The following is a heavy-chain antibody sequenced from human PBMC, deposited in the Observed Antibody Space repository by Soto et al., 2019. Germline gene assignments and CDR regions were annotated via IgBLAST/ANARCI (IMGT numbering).Heavy chain of an antibody. D-gene: IGHD3-10*01. CDR3: ATRGRSLGYYYGMDV. J-gene: IGHJ6*02. V-gene: IGHV1-3*01. CDR1: GYTFTSYA. CDR2: INAGNGNT. Sequence: ASVKVSCKASGYTFTSYAMHWVRQAPGQRLEWMGWINAGNGNTKYLQKFQGRVTITRDTSASTAYMELSSLRSEDTAVYYCATRGRSLGYYYGMDVWGQGTTVTVSS.